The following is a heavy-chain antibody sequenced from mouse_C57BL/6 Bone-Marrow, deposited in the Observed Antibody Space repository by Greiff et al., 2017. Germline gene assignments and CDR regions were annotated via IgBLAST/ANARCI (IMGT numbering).Heavy chain of an antibody. CDR1: GYTFTSYW. CDR2: IYPGNSDT. J-gene: IGHJ3*01. V-gene: IGHV1-5*01. CDR3: TAGPRFAY. Sequence: EVQLQQSGTVLARPGASVKMSCKTSGYTFTSYWMHWVKQRPGQGLEWIGAIYPGNSDTSYNQKFKGKAKMPAVTSASTAYMELSSLTNEDSAVYYCTAGPRFAYWGQGTRVTVSA.